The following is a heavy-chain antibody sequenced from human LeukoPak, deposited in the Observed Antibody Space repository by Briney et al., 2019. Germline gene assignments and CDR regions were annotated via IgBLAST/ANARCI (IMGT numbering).Heavy chain of an antibody. CDR2: VYHSGAT. D-gene: IGHD6-19*01. CDR3: ARDSSGTLSGGGWFDP. J-gene: IGHJ5*02. CDR1: NYSINDGYY. V-gene: IGHV4-38-2*02. Sequence: PSETLSLTCTVSNYSINDGYYWGWILQPPGKGLQWIVGVYHSGATYQNPSLKSRVTISVDTSKNQFSLNLTSVTAADTAVYYCARDSSGTLSGGGWFDPWGQGTLVTVSS.